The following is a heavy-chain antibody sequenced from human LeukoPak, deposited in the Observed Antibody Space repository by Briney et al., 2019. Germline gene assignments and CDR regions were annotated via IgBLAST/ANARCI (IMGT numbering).Heavy chain of an antibody. CDR2: VSAYNGNT. CDR1: GYTFTSYG. D-gene: IGHD3-9*01. Sequence: GASVKVSCKASGYTFTSYGISWVRQAPGQGLEWMGWVSAYNGNTNYAQKLQGRVTMTRNTSISTAYMELSSLRSEDTAVYYCARGAVRYFDWLFYYYGMDVWGQGTTVTVSS. J-gene: IGHJ6*02. CDR3: ARGAVRYFDWLFYYYGMDV. V-gene: IGHV1-18*01.